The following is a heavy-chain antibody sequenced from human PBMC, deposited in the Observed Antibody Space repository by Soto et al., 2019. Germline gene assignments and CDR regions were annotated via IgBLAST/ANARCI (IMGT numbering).Heavy chain of an antibody. J-gene: IGHJ6*03. V-gene: IGHV3-74*01. D-gene: IGHD2-15*01. CDR1: GFTFSNYW. CDR2: INSDGRFS. CDR3: ARGDCVGGTCYSLAGSFYYYMGV. Sequence: EVQLVESGGGLVQPGGSLRLSCAASGFTFSNYWMYWVRQAPGKGLVWVSRINSDGRFSSYADSVKGRLTISRDNVKNTLYLQMDSLRAEDTAVYYCARGDCVGGTCYSLAGSFYYYMGVWGKGTTVTVFS.